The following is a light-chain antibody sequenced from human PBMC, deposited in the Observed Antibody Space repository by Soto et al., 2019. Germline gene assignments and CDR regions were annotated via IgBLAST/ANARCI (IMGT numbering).Light chain of an antibody. Sequence: QSVVTQEPSLTVSPGATVTLTCASSTGAVTSGYYPTRFQQKPRQAPTALIYSTKNKHAGTPARFSGSLLGGKAALTLSGVQHEDEAEYYCLLYYGRAWVFGGGTKLTVL. CDR3: LLYYGRAWV. V-gene: IGLV7-43*01. J-gene: IGLJ3*02. CDR1: TGAVTSGYY. CDR2: STK.